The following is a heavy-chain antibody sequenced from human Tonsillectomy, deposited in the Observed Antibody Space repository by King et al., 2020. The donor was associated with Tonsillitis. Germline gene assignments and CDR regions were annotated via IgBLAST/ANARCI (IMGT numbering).Heavy chain of an antibody. CDR3: ARGRGVVVVASTINAFDI. CDR2: SNNSERP. V-gene: IGHV4-34*01. J-gene: IGHJ3*02. Sequence: VQLQEWGAGLLKPSETLSLTCAVYGESFSGYSWNGFRHPQGKGLEGIGKSNNSERPNNNPPLKSRVTISVDTSKNQFSLKLTSVTAADTAVYYCARGRGVVVVASTINAFDIWGQGTMVTVSS. D-gene: IGHD2-15*01. CDR1: GESFSGYS.